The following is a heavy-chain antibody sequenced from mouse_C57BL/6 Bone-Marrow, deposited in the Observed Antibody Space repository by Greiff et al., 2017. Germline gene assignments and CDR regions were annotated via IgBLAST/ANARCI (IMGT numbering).Heavy chain of an antibody. D-gene: IGHD2-3*01. CDR1: GYTFTDYN. CDR3: ALYDGSPWVAY. V-gene: IGHV1-18*01. Sequence: EVQLQQSGPELVKPGASVKIPCKASGYTFTDYNMDWVKQSHGKSLEWIGDINPNNGGTIYNQKFKGKATLTVDKSSSTAYMELRSLTSEDTAVYYCALYDGSPWVAYWGQGTLVTVSA. CDR2: INPNNGGT. J-gene: IGHJ3*01.